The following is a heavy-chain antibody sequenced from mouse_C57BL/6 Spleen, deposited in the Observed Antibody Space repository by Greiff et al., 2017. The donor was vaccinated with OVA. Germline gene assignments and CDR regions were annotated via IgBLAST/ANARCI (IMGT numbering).Heavy chain of an antibody. CDR1: GYAFSSYW. CDR3: ARWTTGTLYFDD. V-gene: IGHV1-80*01. J-gene: IGHJ2*01. D-gene: IGHD1-1*01. CDR2: IYPGDGDT. Sequence: VQLQQSGAELVKPGASVKISCKASGYAFSSYWMNWVKQRPGKGLEWIGQIYPGDGDTNYNGKFKGKATLTADKSSSTAYMQLSSLTSEDSAVYFCARWTTGTLYFDDWGQGTTLTVSS.